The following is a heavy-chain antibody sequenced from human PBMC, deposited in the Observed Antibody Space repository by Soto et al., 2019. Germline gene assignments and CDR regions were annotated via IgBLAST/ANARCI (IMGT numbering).Heavy chain of an antibody. V-gene: IGHV3-30*18. J-gene: IGHJ4*02. CDR1: GFRLSSYA. CDR3: AKVRRDGDFMHILVVDF. CDR2: MTYDENKK. Sequence: QVRLVESGGGVVQPGGSLRLSCATSGFRLSSYAMHWVRQAPGKGLEWVALMTYDENKKYYADSVKGRFTISRDTSKNTLVLEMNNLRVEDTAVYYCAKVRRDGDFMHILVVDFWGQGALVTVSS. D-gene: IGHD2-8*02.